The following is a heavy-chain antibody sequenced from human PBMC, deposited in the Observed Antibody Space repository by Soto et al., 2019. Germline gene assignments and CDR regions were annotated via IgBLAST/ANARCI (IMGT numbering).Heavy chain of an antibody. CDR1: GYTFTNYA. Sequence: GASVKVSCKASGYTFTNYAVHWLRQAPGQGLEWMGWLNAGNGDTKYSQTFQDRVTISRDTSTNTAYMEVRSLRPDDTAVYYCARGGYRDWLLPDAMDVWGQGTTVTVSS. V-gene: IGHV1-3*01. D-gene: IGHD3-9*01. CDR2: LNAGNGDT. J-gene: IGHJ6*02. CDR3: ARGGYRDWLLPDAMDV.